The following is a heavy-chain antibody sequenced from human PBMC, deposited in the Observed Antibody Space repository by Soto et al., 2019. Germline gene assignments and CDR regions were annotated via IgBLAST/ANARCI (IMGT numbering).Heavy chain of an antibody. D-gene: IGHD4-17*01. Sequence: PSETLSLTCAVYGGSFSGYYWSWVRQPPGKGLEWIGEINHSGSTNYNPSLKSRVTISVDTSKNQFSLKLSSVTAADTAVYYCARIHYGDQPDYYYYYGMDVWGQGTTVTVSS. J-gene: IGHJ6*02. V-gene: IGHV4-34*01. CDR1: GGSFSGYY. CDR3: ARIHYGDQPDYYYYYGMDV. CDR2: INHSGST.